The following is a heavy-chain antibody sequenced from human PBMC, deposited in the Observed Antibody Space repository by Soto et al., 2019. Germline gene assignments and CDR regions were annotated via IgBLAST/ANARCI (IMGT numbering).Heavy chain of an antibody. J-gene: IGHJ4*02. CDR1: GGTLSSFINFP. CDR2: IVPNVGTV. V-gene: IGHV1-69*06. Sequence: QMQLVQSGAEVKKPGSSVKVSCKASGGTLSSFINFPINWVRQAPGQGLEWMGGIVPNVGTVNYAQKFQGRVTITADKSTGTAYMEVSSLRSEDTALYYCARRDTSGFLRYFDNWGQGTLFTVSS. D-gene: IGHD3-3*01. CDR3: ARRDTSGFLRYFDN.